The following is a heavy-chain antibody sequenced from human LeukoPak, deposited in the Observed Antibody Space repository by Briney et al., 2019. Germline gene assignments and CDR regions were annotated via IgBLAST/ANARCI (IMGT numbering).Heavy chain of an antibody. CDR1: GYNFATYW. CDR2: VYPSDSDT. J-gene: IGHJ4*02. D-gene: IGHD2-2*01. CDR3: ARHRGYCSSISCSKYYFDN. V-gene: IGHV5-51*01. Sequence: RRGESLKISCKTSGYNFATYWIGWVRQMPGKGLEWMGIVYPSDSDTRYSPSFQGQVTISADKSISTAYLHLNSLKASDTAMYYCARHRGYCSSISCSKYYFDNWGQGTLVTVSS.